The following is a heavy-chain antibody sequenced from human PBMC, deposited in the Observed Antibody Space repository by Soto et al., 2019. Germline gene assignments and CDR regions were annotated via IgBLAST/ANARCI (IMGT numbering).Heavy chain of an antibody. CDR1: GGSITDYY. D-gene: IGHD5-18*01. Sequence: PSETLSLTCTVSGGSITDYYWGWIRQPPGRGLKCIGYVFYSGSADYNPSLKSRVTISVDTSKNQFSLTLRSVTAADTAIYYCARIKRGYTYGSILDFWG. J-gene: IGHJ4*01. V-gene: IGHV4-59*12. CDR3: ARIKRGYTYGSILDF. CDR2: VFYSGSA.